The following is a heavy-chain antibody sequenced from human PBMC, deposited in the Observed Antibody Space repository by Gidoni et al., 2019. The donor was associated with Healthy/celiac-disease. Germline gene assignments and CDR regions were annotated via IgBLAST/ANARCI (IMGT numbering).Heavy chain of an antibody. CDR2: IYYSGST. CDR3: ARLYDSYYYYMDV. V-gene: IGHV4-59*01. D-gene: IGHD3-3*01. CDR1: GGSISSYY. Sequence: QVQLQESGPGLVKPSETLSLTCTVSGGSISSYYWSWIRQPPGKGLEWIGYIYYSGSTNYNPSLKSRVTISVDTSKNQFSLKLSSVTAADTAVYYCARLYDSYYYYMDVWGKGTTVTVSS. J-gene: IGHJ6*03.